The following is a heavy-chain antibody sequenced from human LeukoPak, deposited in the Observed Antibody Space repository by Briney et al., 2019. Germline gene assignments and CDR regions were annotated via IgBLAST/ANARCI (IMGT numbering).Heavy chain of an antibody. CDR2: ISAYNGNT. V-gene: IGHV1-18*01. CDR3: ARDHGSGSYYMGGRLDY. J-gene: IGHJ4*02. Sequence: GASVKVSCKASGYTFTSYGISWVRQAPGQGLEWMGWISAYNGNTNYAQKLQGRVTMTTDTSTSTAYMELRSLRSDDTAVYYCARDHGSGSYYMGGRLDYWGQGTLVTVSS. CDR1: GYTFTSYG. D-gene: IGHD3-10*01.